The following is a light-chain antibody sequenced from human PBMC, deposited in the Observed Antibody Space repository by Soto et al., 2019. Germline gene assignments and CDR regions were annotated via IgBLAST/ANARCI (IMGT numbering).Light chain of an antibody. V-gene: IGKV3-11*01. CDR1: QSVSSY. CDR3: QQRTNWPRVT. J-gene: IGKJ4*01. CDR2: DTS. Sequence: EIVLTQSPGTLSLSPGERATLSCRASQSVSSYLAWYQQKPGQAPRLLIYDTSNRATGIPARFSGSGSGTDFTLTISSLEPEDFAIYYWQQRTNWPRVTFGGGTKVEIK.